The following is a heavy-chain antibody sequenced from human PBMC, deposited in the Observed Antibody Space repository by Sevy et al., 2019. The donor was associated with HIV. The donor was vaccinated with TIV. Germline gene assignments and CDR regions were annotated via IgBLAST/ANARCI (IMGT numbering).Heavy chain of an antibody. J-gene: IGHJ4*02. CDR2: INHSGST. Sequence: SETLSLTCAVYGGSFSGYYWSWIRQPPGKGLEWIGEINHSGSTNYNPSLKSRVTISVDTSKNQFSLKLSSVTAADTAVYYCARGRKIIVVVPAAIWGFDYWGQGTLVTVSS. CDR1: GGSFSGYY. CDR3: ARGRKIIVVVPAAIWGFDY. V-gene: IGHV4-34*01. D-gene: IGHD2-2*02.